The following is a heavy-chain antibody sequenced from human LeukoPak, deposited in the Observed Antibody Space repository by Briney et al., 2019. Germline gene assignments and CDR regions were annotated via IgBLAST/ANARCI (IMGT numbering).Heavy chain of an antibody. D-gene: IGHD4-23*01. V-gene: IGHV3-30*04. CDR1: GFTFSSCD. Sequence: LTGGSLRLFCAASGFTFSSCDMHWVRQAPGKGLEWVAFISYDGRKKYYADSVKGRFTISRDNSKNTVSLQMSSLRAEDRAVYFCARDPFSTVVASPIDYWGQGTLVTVSS. J-gene: IGHJ4*02. CDR3: ARDPFSTVVASPIDY. CDR2: ISYDGRKK.